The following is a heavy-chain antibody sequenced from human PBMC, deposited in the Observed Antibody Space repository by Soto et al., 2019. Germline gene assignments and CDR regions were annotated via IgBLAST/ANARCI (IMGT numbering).Heavy chain of an antibody. CDR2: IYYSGST. Sequence: SETLSLTCTVSGGSISSGGYYWSWIRQHPGKGLEWIGYIYYSGSTFYNPSLKSRVTISVDTSMNQFSLKLSSVTAADTAVYYCAKSAVGIRRGDRYYFDYWGQGTLVTVSS. V-gene: IGHV4-31*03. J-gene: IGHJ4*02. CDR3: AKSAVGIRRGDRYYFDY. D-gene: IGHD2-21*02. CDR1: GGSISSGGYY.